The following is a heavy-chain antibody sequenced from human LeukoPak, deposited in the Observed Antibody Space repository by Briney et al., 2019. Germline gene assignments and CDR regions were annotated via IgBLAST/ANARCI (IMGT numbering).Heavy chain of an antibody. D-gene: IGHD3-10*01. CDR1: GGSISIYY. V-gene: IGHV4-59*01. CDR3: VRDRELNY. Sequence: PSETLSLTCTVSGGSISIYYWSWARQPPGKGLEWLGYVYNSGSTSYNPSLKSRVTISSDTPKNQFSLKLTSVTAADTAVYYCVRDRELNYWGQGTLVTVSS. CDR2: VYNSGST. J-gene: IGHJ4*02.